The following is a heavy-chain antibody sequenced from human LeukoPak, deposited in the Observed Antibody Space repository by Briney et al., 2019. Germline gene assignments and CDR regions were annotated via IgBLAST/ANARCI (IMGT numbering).Heavy chain of an antibody. CDR2: IRYDGNEK. V-gene: IGHV3-7*01. D-gene: IGHD1-14*01. J-gene: IGHJ6*02. Sequence: GGSLRLSCVASGFTFSAYWMSWVRQAPGKGLECVASIRYDGNEKYYMESVKGRFTSSRDHAKNSLYLQIDSLRAEDTALYFCARDRRRGAAGYGLDVWGQGTTVTVSS. CDR3: ARDRRRGAAGYGLDV. CDR1: GFTFSAYW.